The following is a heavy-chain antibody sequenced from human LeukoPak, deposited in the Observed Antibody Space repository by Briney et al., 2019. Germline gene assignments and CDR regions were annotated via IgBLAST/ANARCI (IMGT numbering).Heavy chain of an antibody. V-gene: IGHV3-13*01. D-gene: IGHD6-13*01. Sequence: GALRLSCAASGFTFSSYDIHWVRQATGKGLEWVSGIGTAGEIYYPGSVKGRFTISRENAKNSLYLQMNSLRAGDTAVYYCARAAYSSTWYSRYFDLWGRGTLVTVSS. CDR1: GFTFSSYD. J-gene: IGHJ2*01. CDR2: IGTAGEI. CDR3: ARAAYSSTWYSRYFDL.